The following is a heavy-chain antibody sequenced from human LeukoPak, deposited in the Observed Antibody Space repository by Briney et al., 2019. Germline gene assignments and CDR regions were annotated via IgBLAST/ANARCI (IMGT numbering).Heavy chain of an antibody. J-gene: IGHJ4*02. D-gene: IGHD2-2*01. V-gene: IGHV1-69*05. CDR3: AREVVVERIIDY. CDR2: IIPIFGTA. Sequence: SVKVSCKASGYTFSSYGISWVRQAPGQGLEWMGGIIPIFGTANYAQKFQGRVTITTDESTSTAYMELSSLGSDDTAVYYCAREVVVERIIDYWGQGTLVTVSS. CDR1: GYTFSSYG.